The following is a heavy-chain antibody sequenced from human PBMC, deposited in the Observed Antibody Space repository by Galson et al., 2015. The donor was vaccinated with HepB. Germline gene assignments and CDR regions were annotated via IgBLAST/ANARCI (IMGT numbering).Heavy chain of an antibody. Sequence: SLRLSCAGSGFAFGDYAMNWFRQAPGKGLEWVGFIGSKTYGGTTEYAASVKGRFVISRDDSKNIAYLHMNNLKIEDTAVYFCTRDRWFHAFDMWGQGTLVTVSS. D-gene: IGHD3-10*01. J-gene: IGHJ3*02. CDR2: IGSKTYGGTT. CDR3: TRDRWFHAFDM. CDR1: GFAFGDYA. V-gene: IGHV3-49*03.